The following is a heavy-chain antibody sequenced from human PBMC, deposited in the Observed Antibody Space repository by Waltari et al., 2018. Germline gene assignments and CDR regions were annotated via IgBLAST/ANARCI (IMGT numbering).Heavy chain of an antibody. V-gene: IGHV3-48*01. J-gene: IGHJ4*02. D-gene: IGHD3-22*01. CDR2: INSGSTTI. CDR1: GFTFSGYS. CDR3: VRDPYHDPSGYPGY. Sequence: EVQLVESGGGLVQPGGPLRLACAASGFTFSGYSMNWVRQAPGKGPEWISYINSGSTTISYADSVRGRFTISRDNAKSFLYLDLFSLRAEDTAVYYCVRDPYHDPSGYPGYWGQGTLVTVSS.